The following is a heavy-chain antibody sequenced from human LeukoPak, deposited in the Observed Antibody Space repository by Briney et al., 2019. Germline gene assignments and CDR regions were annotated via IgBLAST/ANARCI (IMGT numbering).Heavy chain of an antibody. V-gene: IGHV3-7*03. CDR3: AKGNWGSSGGEYYFDY. D-gene: IGHD7-27*01. J-gene: IGHJ4*02. CDR1: GFTFSKYW. Sequence: PGGSLRLSCAASGFTFSKYWMSWLRQAPGKGLEWVANINQGGSETYYVDSVKGRFTISRDNAKNSLYLQMNSLRAEDTAVYYCAKGNWGSSGGEYYFDYWGQGTLVTVSS. CDR2: INQGGSET.